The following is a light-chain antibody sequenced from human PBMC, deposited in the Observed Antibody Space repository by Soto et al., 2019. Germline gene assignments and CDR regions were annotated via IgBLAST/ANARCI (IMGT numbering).Light chain of an antibody. J-gene: IGKJ1*01. CDR2: GAS. Sequence: DILMTQSPSTLSASVGDRVTITCRASQSTDTRLAWYQQKPGKAPKLLIYGASNLESGVPSRFSGSGSGTEFTLTISSLQPDDFATYYCQQYNSYWTFGQGTKVDIK. V-gene: IGKV1-5*01. CDR3: QQYNSYWT. CDR1: QSTDTR.